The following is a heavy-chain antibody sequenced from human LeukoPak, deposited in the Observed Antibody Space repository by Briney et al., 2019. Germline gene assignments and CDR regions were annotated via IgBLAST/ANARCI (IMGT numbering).Heavy chain of an antibody. CDR1: GFTFSGSA. D-gene: IGHD2-2*03. Sequence: GGSLRLSCAASGFTFSGSAMHWVRQASGKGLEWVGRIRSKANSYATAYAASVKGRFTISRDDSKNTAYLQMNSLKTEDTAVYYCTRWIIGRPDDWGQGTLVTVSP. CDR3: TRWIIGRPDD. J-gene: IGHJ4*02. V-gene: IGHV3-73*01. CDR2: IRSKANSYAT.